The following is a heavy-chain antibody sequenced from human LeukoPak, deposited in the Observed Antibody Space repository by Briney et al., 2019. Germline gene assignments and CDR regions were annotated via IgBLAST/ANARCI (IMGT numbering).Heavy chain of an antibody. CDR1: GESFSAYF. CDR3: ARGSSFDGYCSAGACDAGYYDA. V-gene: IGHV4-34*01. J-gene: IGHJ5*02. D-gene: IGHD2-15*01. Sequence: PSETLSLTCAVYGESFSAYFWNWIRRAPGKPLEYIGEINHRGSSHYNPSLKTRVTLSVDTSKNQFSLRLTSVTAADTAVYFCARGSSFDGYCSAGACDAGYYDAWGQGTPVTVSS. CDR2: INHRGSS.